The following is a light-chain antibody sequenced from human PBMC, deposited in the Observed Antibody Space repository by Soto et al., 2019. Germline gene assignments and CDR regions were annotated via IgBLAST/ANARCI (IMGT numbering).Light chain of an antibody. CDR3: QQYNTYRWT. J-gene: IGKJ1*01. CDR1: QGISSY. Sequence: TQLTQSPSSLSASVGDRVTITCRASQGISSYFAWLQQKPGKAPKLLIYAASTLQSGVPSRFSGSGSGTEFTLPISSLQPDDFATYYCQQYNTYRWTFGQGTKVDI. V-gene: IGKV1-9*01. CDR2: AAS.